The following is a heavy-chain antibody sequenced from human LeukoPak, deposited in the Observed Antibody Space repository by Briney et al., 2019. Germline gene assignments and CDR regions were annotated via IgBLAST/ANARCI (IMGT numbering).Heavy chain of an antibody. Sequence: SETLSLTCTVSGGSIISVSYYWGWIRQPPGKGLEWIGSMYYSDSGNIYDNPSLKNRVTISVDTSKNQFSLKLSSVTAADTAVYYCARHYYDTSVYFPYYFDSWGQGSLVTVSS. J-gene: IGHJ4*02. CDR2: MYYSDSGNI. D-gene: IGHD3-22*01. CDR3: ARHYYDTSVYFPYYFDS. CDR1: GGSIISVSYY. V-gene: IGHV4-39*01.